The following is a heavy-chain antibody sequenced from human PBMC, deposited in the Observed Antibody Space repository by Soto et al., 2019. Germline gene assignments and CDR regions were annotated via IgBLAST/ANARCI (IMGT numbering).Heavy chain of an antibody. CDR2: IIPIFGTA. CDR1: GGTFSSYA. D-gene: IGHD3-22*01. CDR3: ARDPHYYDSSMGMDV. J-gene: IGHJ6*02. Sequence: ASVKVSCKASGGTFSSYAISWVRQAPGQGLEWMGGIIPIFGTANYAQKFQGRVTITADESTSTAYMELSSLRSEDTAVYYCARDPHYYDSSMGMDVWGHGTTVTVSS. V-gene: IGHV1-69*13.